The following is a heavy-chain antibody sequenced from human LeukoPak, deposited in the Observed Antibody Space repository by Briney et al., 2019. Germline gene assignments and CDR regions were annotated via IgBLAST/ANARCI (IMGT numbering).Heavy chain of an antibody. CDR1: GFLVSSDF. Sequence: GGSLRLSCAASGFLVSSDFMSWVRQAPAKGLEWVSIIYSDGSTYYADSVRGRFTISRDNSKSTLYLQMNSLKAEDTAVYYCATLKSGDYWGQGTLVTVSS. V-gene: IGHV3-53*01. CDR3: ATLKSGDY. J-gene: IGHJ4*01. CDR2: IYSDGST.